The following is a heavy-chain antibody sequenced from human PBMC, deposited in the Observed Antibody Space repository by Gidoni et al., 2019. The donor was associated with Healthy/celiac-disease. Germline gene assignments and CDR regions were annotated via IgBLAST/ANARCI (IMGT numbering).Heavy chain of an antibody. D-gene: IGHD2-2*01. CDR1: GGTFSSYA. CDR3: ARDFGIVVVPAERAGWFDP. J-gene: IGHJ5*02. Sequence: QVQLVQSGAEVKKPGSSVKVSCKASGGTFSSYAISWVRQAPGQGLEWMGGIIPIFGTANYAQKFQGRVTITADESTSTAYMELSSLRSEDTAVYYCARDFGIVVVPAERAGWFDPWGQGTLVTVSS. V-gene: IGHV1-69*01. CDR2: IIPIFGTA.